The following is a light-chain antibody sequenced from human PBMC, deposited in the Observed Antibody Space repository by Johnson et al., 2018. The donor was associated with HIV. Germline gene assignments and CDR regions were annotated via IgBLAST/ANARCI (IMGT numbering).Light chain of an antibody. J-gene: IGLJ1*01. CDR3: GTWDSSLMAYV. Sequence: QSVLTQPPSVSAAPGQKVTISCSGSTSNIGNNYVSWYQHLPRTAPKLLIYENNKRPSGIPDRFSGSKSGTSATLAITGLQPGDEAYYYCGTWDSSLMAYVFGTGTKGTVL. CDR1: TSNIGNNY. V-gene: IGLV1-51*02. CDR2: ENN.